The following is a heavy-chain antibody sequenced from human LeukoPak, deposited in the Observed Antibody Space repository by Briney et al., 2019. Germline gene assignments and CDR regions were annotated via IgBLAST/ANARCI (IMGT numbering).Heavy chain of an antibody. CDR2: IKSKTDGGTT. V-gene: IGHV3-15*01. Sequence: GGSLRLSCAASGFTFSNAWMSWVRQAPGRGLEWVGRIKSKTDGGTTDYAASVKGRFTISRDDSKNTLYLQMNSLKTEDTAVYYCTTGEVVVAATPIRDYWGQGTLVTVSS. J-gene: IGHJ4*02. CDR1: GFTFSNAW. CDR3: TTGEVVVAATPIRDY. D-gene: IGHD2-15*01.